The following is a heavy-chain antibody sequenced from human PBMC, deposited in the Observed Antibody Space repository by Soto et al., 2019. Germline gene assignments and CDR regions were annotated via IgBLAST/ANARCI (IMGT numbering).Heavy chain of an antibody. J-gene: IGHJ3*02. Sequence: QLHLQESGPGLVKPSETLSLTCTVSGVSISSSNYFWGWIRQPPGKGLEWIGSIYYIGSTNYNPSLKSRDAISVDTSKNQFALMVRSVTAADTAVYYCARPVGVEQQLVHDAFDIWGQGTVVTVSS. CDR2: IYYIGST. D-gene: IGHD6-13*01. V-gene: IGHV4-39*01. CDR3: ARPVGVEQQLVHDAFDI. CDR1: GVSISSSNYF.